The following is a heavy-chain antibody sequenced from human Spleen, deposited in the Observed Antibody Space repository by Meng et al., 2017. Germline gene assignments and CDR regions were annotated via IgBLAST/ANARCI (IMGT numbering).Heavy chain of an antibody. J-gene: IGHJ4*02. CDR2: INHSGST. V-gene: IGHV4-34*01. Sequence: QVQLQQWGAGLLKPSETLSLPCAVYGGSFSGYSWSWIRQPPGKGLEWIGEINHSGSTNYNPSLKSRVTISVDTSKNQFSLKLSSVTAADTAVYYCARAAYCSGGSCYPYFDYWGQGTLVTVSS. CDR1: GGSFSGYS. CDR3: ARAAYCSGGSCYPYFDY. D-gene: IGHD2-15*01.